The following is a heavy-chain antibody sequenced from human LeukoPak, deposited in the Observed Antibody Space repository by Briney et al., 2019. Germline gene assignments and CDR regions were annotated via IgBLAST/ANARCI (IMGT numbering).Heavy chain of an antibody. CDR3: ARGVVRGVIPPYYYYGMDV. V-gene: IGHV4-59*01. CDR2: IYYSGST. CDR1: GGSISSYY. J-gene: IGHJ6*02. Sequence: SETLSLTCTVSGGSISSYYWSWIRQPPGEGLEWIGYIYYSGSTNYNPSLKSRVTISVDTSKNQFSLKLSSVTAADTAVYYCARGVVRGVIPPYYYYGMDVWGQGTTVTVSS. D-gene: IGHD3-10*01.